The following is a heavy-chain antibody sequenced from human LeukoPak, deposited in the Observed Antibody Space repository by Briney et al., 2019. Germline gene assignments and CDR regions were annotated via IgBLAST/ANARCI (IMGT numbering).Heavy chain of an antibody. Sequence: GGSLRLSCAASGFTFSTFAMIWVRQPPGKGLEWVSSIFPSGGEIHYADSVRGRFTISRDNSKSTLSLQMNSLRAEDTAVYYCAKVELLLEINVGVSHLDSWGQGIQVTVSS. J-gene: IGHJ4*02. V-gene: IGHV3-23*01. CDR1: GFTFSTFA. CDR2: IFPSGGEI. D-gene: IGHD2-15*01. CDR3: AKVELLLEINVGVSHLDS.